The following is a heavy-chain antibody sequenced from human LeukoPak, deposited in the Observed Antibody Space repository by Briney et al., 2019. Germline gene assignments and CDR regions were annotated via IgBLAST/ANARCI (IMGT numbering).Heavy chain of an antibody. J-gene: IGHJ5*02. CDR1: GGSISSGSYY. D-gene: IGHD4-17*01. CDR2: IYTSGST. CDR3: ARFDYGDYWFDP. V-gene: IGHV4-61*02. Sequence: SQTLSLTCTVSGGSISSGSYYWSWIRQPAGKGLEWIGRIYTSGSTNHNPSLKSRVTISVDTSKNQFSLKLSSVTAADTAVYYCARFDYGDYWFDPWGQGTLVTVSS.